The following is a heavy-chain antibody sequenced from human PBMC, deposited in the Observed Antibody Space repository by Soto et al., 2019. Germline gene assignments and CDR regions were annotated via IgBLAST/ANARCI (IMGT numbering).Heavy chain of an antibody. CDR3: ARDGTCSGGSCYGNWFDP. V-gene: IGHV1-46*01. D-gene: IGHD2-15*01. Sequence: ASVKVSCKASGYTFTSYSMPWVRPAPGQGLEWMGIINPSGGSTSYAQKFQGRVTMTRDTSTSTVYMELSSLRSEDTAVYYCARDGTCSGGSCYGNWFDPWGQGTLVTVSS. CDR2: INPSGGST. CDR1: GYTFTSYS. J-gene: IGHJ5*02.